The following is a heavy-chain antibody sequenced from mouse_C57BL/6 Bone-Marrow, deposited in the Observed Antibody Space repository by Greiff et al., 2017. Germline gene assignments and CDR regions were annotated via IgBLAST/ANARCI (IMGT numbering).Heavy chain of an antibody. CDR1: GYAFSSSW. J-gene: IGHJ2*01. V-gene: IGHV1-82*01. CDR3: AGYSNSYYFDY. D-gene: IGHD2-5*01. CDR2: IYPGDGDT. Sequence: VQLVESGPELVKPGASVKISCKASGYAFSSSWMNWVKQRPGKGLEWIGRIYPGDGDTNYNGKFKGKATLTADKSSSTAYMQLSSLTSEDSAVYFCAGYSNSYYFDYWGQGTTLTVSS.